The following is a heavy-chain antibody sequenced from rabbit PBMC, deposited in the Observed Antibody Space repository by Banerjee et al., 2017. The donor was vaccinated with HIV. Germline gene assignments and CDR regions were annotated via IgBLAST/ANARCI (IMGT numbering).Heavy chain of an antibody. Sequence: QEQLVEDGGDLVKPGASLTLTCKASGFDFSSGYDMCWVRQAPGKGLEWIACIYAGSIAGTYYASWAKGRFTISKTSSTTVTLQMTSLTAADTATYFCARWSYVGGSGDSKSLDLWGPGTLVTVS. CDR1: GFDFSSGYD. J-gene: IGHJ4*01. D-gene: IGHD8-1*01. CDR2: IYAGSIAGT. CDR3: ARWSYVGGSGDSKSLDL. V-gene: IGHV1S45*01.